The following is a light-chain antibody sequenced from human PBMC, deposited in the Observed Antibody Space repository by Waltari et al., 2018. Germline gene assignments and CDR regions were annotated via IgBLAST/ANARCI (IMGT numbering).Light chain of an antibody. CDR3: QSFDSSLSASV. CDR1: SSNFGAGYA. V-gene: IGLV1-40*01. CDR2: GNT. Sequence: QSVLTQPPSMSGAPGQKVTIPCPGGSSNFGAGYAVHWYQQFPGTAPKLLIFGNTNRPSGVPGRFSGSKSGTSASLAIAGLQSEDEAVYYCQSFDSSLSASVFGGGTKLTVL. J-gene: IGLJ3*02.